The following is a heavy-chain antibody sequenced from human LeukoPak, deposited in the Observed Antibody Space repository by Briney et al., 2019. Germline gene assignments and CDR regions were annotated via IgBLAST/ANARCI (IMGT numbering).Heavy chain of an antibody. Sequence: ASVKVSCKASGYTFTSYGISWVRQAPGQGLEWMGWISAYNGNTNYAQKLQGRVTMTTDTSTSTAYVELRSLRSDDTAVYYCARDTIAVAGTGYYYYGMDVWGQGTTVTVSS. CDR3: ARDTIAVAGTGYYYYGMDV. CDR2: ISAYNGNT. V-gene: IGHV1-18*01. CDR1: GYTFTSYG. D-gene: IGHD6-19*01. J-gene: IGHJ6*02.